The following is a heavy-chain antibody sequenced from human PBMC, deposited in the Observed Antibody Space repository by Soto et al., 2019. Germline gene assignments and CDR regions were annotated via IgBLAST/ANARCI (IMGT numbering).Heavy chain of an antibody. CDR2: IIPIFGTA. CDR3: ARDGYYYDSSGYYYAEGDKSPWFDP. D-gene: IGHD3-22*01. CDR1: GGTFSSYA. J-gene: IGHJ5*02. V-gene: IGHV1-69*13. Sequence: SVKVSCKASGGTFSSYAISWVRQAPGQGLEWMGGIIPIFGTANYAQKFQGRVTITADESTSTAYMELSSLRSEDTAVYYCARDGYYYDSSGYYYAEGDKSPWFDPWGQGTLVTVSS.